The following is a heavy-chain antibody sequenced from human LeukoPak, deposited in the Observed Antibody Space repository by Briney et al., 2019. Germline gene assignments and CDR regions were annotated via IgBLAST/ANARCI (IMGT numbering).Heavy chain of an antibody. CDR1: GFTFSSLG. J-gene: IGHJ4*02. D-gene: IGHD6-19*01. CDR3: ARDLTYSRSGWSLDDY. CDR2: ISSTSSTI. Sequence: PGGSLRLSCAASGFTFSSLGMTGVARAPGRGWGGVSYISSTSSTIYYADSVKGRFTISRDNAKNSLYLQMNSLRAEDTAVYYCARDLTYSRSGWSLDDYWGQGTLVTVSS. V-gene: IGHV3-48*04.